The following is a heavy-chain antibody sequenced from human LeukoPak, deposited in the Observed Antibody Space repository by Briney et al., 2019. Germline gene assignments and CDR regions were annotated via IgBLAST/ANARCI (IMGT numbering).Heavy chain of an antibody. V-gene: IGHV3-21*01. J-gene: IGHJ3*02. Sequence: GGSLRLSCAASGFTFSSYSMNWVRQAPGKGLEWVSSISSSSSFIYYADSLKGRFTISRDNAKNSLYLQMNSLRAEDTAVYYCARAGDMDAFDIWGQGTMVTVSS. CDR2: ISSSSSFI. D-gene: IGHD7-27*01. CDR1: GFTFSSYS. CDR3: ARAGDMDAFDI.